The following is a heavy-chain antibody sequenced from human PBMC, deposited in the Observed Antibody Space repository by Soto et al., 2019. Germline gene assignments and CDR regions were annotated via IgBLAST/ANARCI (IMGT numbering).Heavy chain of an antibody. D-gene: IGHD2-15*01. CDR3: ARGLGWERGYCSGGSCDDAFDI. Sequence: QVQLVQSGAEVKKPGASVKVSCKASGYTFTSYGISWVRQAPGQGLEWMGWMSAYNGNTNYAQKLAGRVTMTTDTSTSTAYMELRSLRSDDTAVYYCARGLGWERGYCSGGSCDDAFDIWGQGTMVTVSS. J-gene: IGHJ3*02. CDR2: MSAYNGNT. V-gene: IGHV1-18*01. CDR1: GYTFTSYG.